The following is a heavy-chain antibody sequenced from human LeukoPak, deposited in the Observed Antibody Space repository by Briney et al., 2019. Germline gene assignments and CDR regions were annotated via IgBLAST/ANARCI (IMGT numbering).Heavy chain of an antibody. Sequence: SETLSLTCTVSGGSISSGGYYWSWIRQHPGKGLEWIGYIYYSGSTYYNPSLKSRVTMSVDTSKNQFSLKLSSVTAADTAVCYCARDRQQLVFPYYYYGMDVWGQGTTVTVSS. CDR1: GGSISSGGYY. CDR3: ARDRQQLVFPYYYYGMDV. V-gene: IGHV4-31*03. J-gene: IGHJ6*02. CDR2: IYYSGST. D-gene: IGHD6-13*01.